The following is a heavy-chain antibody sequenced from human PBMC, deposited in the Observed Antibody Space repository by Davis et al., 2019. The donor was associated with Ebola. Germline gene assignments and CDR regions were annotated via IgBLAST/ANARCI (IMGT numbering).Heavy chain of an antibody. D-gene: IGHD1-20*01. Sequence: KVSCKGSGNSFTSFWIGWVRQMPGKGLEWMGLIYPSDSDTVYSPSFQGQVNISVDKSITTAYLQWNSLKASDTAMYYCATLRRTITGMDDGFDIWGQGTMVTVSS. CDR1: GNSFTSFW. CDR3: ATLRRTITGMDDGFDI. J-gene: IGHJ3*02. V-gene: IGHV5-51*01. CDR2: IYPSDSDT.